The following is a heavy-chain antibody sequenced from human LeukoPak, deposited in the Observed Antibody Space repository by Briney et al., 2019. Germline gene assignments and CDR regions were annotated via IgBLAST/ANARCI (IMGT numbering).Heavy chain of an antibody. D-gene: IGHD6-13*01. J-gene: IGHJ6*03. CDR2: INHSGST. Sequence: PSETLSLTCAVYGGSFSGYYWSWIRQPPGKGREGIGEINHSGSTNYNPSLKSRVTISVDTSTNQFSLKLSSVTAADTAVYYCARVRIAAAGRGGYMDVWGKGTTVTVSS. CDR3: ARVRIAAAGRGGYMDV. V-gene: IGHV4-34*01. CDR1: GGSFSGYY.